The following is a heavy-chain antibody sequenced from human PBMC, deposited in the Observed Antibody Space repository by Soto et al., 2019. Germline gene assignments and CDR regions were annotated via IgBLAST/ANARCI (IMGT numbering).Heavy chain of an antibody. J-gene: IGHJ6*02. CDR3: ARGDYVWGSYRSPRLGYYGMDV. CDR2: IYHSGSTYIYHSGST. D-gene: IGHD3-16*02. Sequence: PSETLSLTCAVSGGSISSGGYSWSWIRQPPGKGLEWIGYIYHSGSTYIYHSGSTYYNPSLKSRVTISVDTSKNQFSLKLSSVTAADTAVYYCARGDYVWGSYRSPRLGYYGMDVWGQGTTVTVSS. V-gene: IGHV4-30-2*01. CDR1: GGSISSGGYS.